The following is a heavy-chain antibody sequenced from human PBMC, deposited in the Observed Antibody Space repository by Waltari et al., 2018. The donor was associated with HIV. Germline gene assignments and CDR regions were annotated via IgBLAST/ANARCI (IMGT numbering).Heavy chain of an antibody. V-gene: IGHV4-39*01. CDR1: GGSISSSSYY. Sequence: QLQLQESGPGLVKPSETLSLTCTVSGGSISSSSYYWGWIRQPPGKGLEWIGSIYYSGSTYYNPSLKSRVTISVDTSKNLFSLELRSVTAADTAVYYCARAVQGYCSGGSCENYFDYWGQGTLVTVSS. CDR3: ARAVQGYCSGGSCENYFDY. D-gene: IGHD2-15*01. J-gene: IGHJ4*02. CDR2: IYYSGST.